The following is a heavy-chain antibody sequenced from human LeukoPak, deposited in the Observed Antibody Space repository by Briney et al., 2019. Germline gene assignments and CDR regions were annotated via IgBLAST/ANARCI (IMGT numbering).Heavy chain of an antibody. V-gene: IGHV4-59*01. CDR3: ARDLLNWFDP. Sequence: SETLSLTCTVSGGSISSYYWSWIRQPPGKGLEWIGYIYHSGSTNYNPSLKSRVTISVDTSKNQFSLKLSSVTAADTAVYYCARDLLNWFDPWGQGTLVTVSS. CDR2: IYHSGST. CDR1: GGSISSYY. J-gene: IGHJ5*02.